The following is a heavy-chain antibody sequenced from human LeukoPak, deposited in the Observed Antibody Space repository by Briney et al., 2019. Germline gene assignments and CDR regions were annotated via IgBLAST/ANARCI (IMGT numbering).Heavy chain of an antibody. CDR2: IYYSGST. Sequence: SETLSLTCTVSGGSISSSSYYWGWIRQPPGKGLEWIGYIYYSGSTNYNPSLKSRVTISVDTSKNQFSLKLSSVTAADTAVYYCARDPQGFGELDYWGQGTLVTVSS. D-gene: IGHD3-10*01. V-gene: IGHV4-61*01. CDR3: ARDPQGFGELDY. CDR1: GGSISSSSYY. J-gene: IGHJ4*02.